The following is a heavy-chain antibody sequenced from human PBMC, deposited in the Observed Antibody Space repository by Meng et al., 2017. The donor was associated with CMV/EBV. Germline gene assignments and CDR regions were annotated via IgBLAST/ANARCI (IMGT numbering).Heavy chain of an antibody. Sequence: KASGYTCTGYYMHWVRQAPGQGLEWMGWSNTNSGGTNYAQKFQSRVTMTRDTSISTAYMELSRLRSDDTAVYYCAREGYSSSYNWFDPWGQGTLVTVSS. V-gene: IGHV1-2*02. CDR2: SNTNSGGT. CDR3: AREGYSSSYNWFDP. CDR1: GYTCTGYY. J-gene: IGHJ5*02. D-gene: IGHD6-13*01.